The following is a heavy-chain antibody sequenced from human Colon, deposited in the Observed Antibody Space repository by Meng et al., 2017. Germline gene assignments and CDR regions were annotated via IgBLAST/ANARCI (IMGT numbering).Heavy chain of an antibody. CDR1: GYTLY. CDR2: INPRTGDT. D-gene: IGHD2-15*01. Sequence: VPLLQSGAEVKKSGASVTASCKASGYTLYIHWVRLRPGEGLEWMGRINPRTGDTKSAQSFQGRVTMTRDTSTTTFSMDLRSLTTDDSAIYFCARESADGGSFDLWGQGTLVTVSS. CDR3: ARESADGGSFDL. J-gene: IGHJ4*02. V-gene: IGHV1-2*06.